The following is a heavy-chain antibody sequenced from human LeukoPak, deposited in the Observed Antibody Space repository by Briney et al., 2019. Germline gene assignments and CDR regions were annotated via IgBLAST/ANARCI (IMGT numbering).Heavy chain of an antibody. V-gene: IGHV1-69*01. CDR1: GGTFSSYA. J-gene: IGHJ4*02. D-gene: IGHD2-2*01. Sequence: SVRVSCKASGGTFSSYAISWVRQAPGQGLEWMGGIIPIFGTANYAQKFQGRVTITADESTSTAYMELSSLRSEDTAVYYCARNLVVPAAPRYYFDYWGQGTLVTVSS. CDR3: ARNLVVPAAPRYYFDY. CDR2: IIPIFGTA.